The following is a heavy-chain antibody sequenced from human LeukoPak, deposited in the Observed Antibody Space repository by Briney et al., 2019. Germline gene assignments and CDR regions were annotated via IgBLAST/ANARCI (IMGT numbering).Heavy chain of an antibody. CDR3: ARGQSGDPAFDI. CDR2: ISFDESIK. Sequence: GGSLRLSCAASGFTFSSYGLHWVRQAPGKGLEWVTVISFDESIKYYGDSVKGRFTISRDNSKNTVYLQMSSLRAEDTAVYYCARGQSGDPAFDIWGQGTMVTVSS. J-gene: IGHJ3*02. CDR1: GFTFSSYG. V-gene: IGHV3-30*03. D-gene: IGHD4-17*01.